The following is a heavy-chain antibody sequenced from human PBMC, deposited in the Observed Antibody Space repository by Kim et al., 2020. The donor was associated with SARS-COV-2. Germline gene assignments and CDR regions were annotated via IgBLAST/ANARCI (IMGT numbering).Heavy chain of an antibody. CDR1: GFTFSSYA. CDR2: ISGSGGST. CDR3: AKEVRGVAFRRYYGMDV. D-gene: IGHD3-10*01. V-gene: IGHV3-23*01. Sequence: GGSLRLSCAASGFTFSSYAMSWVRQAPGKGLEWVSAISGSGGSTYYADSVKGRFTISRDNSKNTLYLQMNSLRAEDTAVYYCAKEVRGVAFRRYYGMDVWGQGTTVTVSS. J-gene: IGHJ6*02.